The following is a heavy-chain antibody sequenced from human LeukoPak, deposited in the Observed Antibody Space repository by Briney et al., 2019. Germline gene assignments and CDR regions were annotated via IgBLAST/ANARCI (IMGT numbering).Heavy chain of an antibody. D-gene: IGHD3-22*01. Sequence: GGSLRLSCAASGFTFSSYSMNWVRQAPGKGLEWVSYIGSSSSTIYYGDSVEGRFTISRDNAKNSLYLQMNSLRAEDTAVYYCARDLGQYYDTSDNWFDPWGQGTLVTVSS. CDR2: IGSSSSTI. CDR1: GFTFSSYS. CDR3: ARDLGQYYDTSDNWFDP. V-gene: IGHV3-48*01. J-gene: IGHJ5*02.